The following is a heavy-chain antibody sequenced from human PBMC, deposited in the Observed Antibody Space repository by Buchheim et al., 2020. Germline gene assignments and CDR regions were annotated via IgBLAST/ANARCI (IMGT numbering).Heavy chain of an antibody. CDR3: ARDDPREDSSGWYPPGGMDV. CDR2: IYYSGST. CDR1: GGSISSSSYY. Sequence: QLQLQESGPGLVKPSETLSLTCTVSGGSISSSSYYWGWIRQPPGKGLEWIGSIYYSGSTYYNPSLKSRVTISVDTSKNQFSLKLSSVTAADTAVYYCARDDPREDSSGWYPPGGMDVWGQGTT. D-gene: IGHD6-19*01. V-gene: IGHV4-39*02. J-gene: IGHJ6*02.